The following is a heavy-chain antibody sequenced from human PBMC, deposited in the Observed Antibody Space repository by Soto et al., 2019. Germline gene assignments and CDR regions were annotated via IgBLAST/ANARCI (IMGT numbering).Heavy chain of an antibody. CDR3: VGDPGGLEGFDV. J-gene: IGHJ3*01. CDR2: ITRSGDGT. D-gene: IGHD3-16*01. CDR1: GFIFTNYA. V-gene: IGHV3-23*01. Sequence: GGSLRLSCGVSGFIFTNYAMTWVRQAPGKGLEWVSSITRSGDGTYYAESVKGRFTISRDNSKNALSLQMSSLRAEDTAVYYCVGDPGGLEGFDVWGQGTMVTVSS.